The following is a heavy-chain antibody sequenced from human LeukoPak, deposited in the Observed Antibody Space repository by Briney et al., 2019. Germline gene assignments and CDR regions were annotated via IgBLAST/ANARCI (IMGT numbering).Heavy chain of an antibody. V-gene: IGHV3-48*01. J-gene: IGHJ5*02. D-gene: IGHD3-22*01. CDR3: AKDFFHYYDSSGFPEFDP. CDR1: GFSFSDYS. CDR2: INIRSSSI. Sequence: GGSLRLSCTASGFSFSDYSMNWVRQAPGKGLEWISYINIRSSSIHYADSVKGRFTVSRDDAKNSLYLQMNSLRAEDTAVYYCAKDFFHYYDSSGFPEFDPWGQGTLVTVSS.